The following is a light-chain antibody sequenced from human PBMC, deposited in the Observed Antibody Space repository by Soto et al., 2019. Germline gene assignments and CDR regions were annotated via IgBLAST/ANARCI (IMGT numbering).Light chain of an antibody. CDR3: QQRSNWPLLT. CDR1: QSVSSY. Sequence: EIVLTQSPATQCLAPGERGNLTWRVSQSVSSYLAWYQQKPGQAPRLLIYDASNRATGIPARFSGSGSGTDFTLTISSLEPEDFAVYYCQQRSNWPLLTFGGGTKVDIK. V-gene: IGKV3-11*01. J-gene: IGKJ4*01. CDR2: DAS.